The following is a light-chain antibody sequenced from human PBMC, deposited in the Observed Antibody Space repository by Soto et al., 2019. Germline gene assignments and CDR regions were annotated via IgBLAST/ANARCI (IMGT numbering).Light chain of an antibody. CDR2: WTS. Sequence: DIVMTQSPDSLAVSLGERANINCKSSQSLLDSSNNKYTLAWYQQKSGQPPRLLIYWTSTRESGVPDRFSGSGSGTDFTLTISSLQAEDVAVYYCQQYYSTPRTFGQGTKLEIK. J-gene: IGKJ2*01. CDR3: QQYYSTPRT. CDR1: QSLLDSSNNKYT. V-gene: IGKV4-1*01.